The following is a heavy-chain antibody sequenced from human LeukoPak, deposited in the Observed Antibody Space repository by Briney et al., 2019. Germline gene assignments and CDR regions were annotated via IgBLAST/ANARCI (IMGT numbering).Heavy chain of an antibody. D-gene: IGHD3-3*01. CDR3: ARDFDDFWSGYPLGSLWDV. V-gene: IGHV1-18*01. J-gene: IGHJ6*04. CDR2: ISAYNGNT. Sequence: ASVKVSCKASGYTFTSYGISWVRQAPGQGLEWMGWISAYNGNTNYAQKLQGRVTMTTDTSTSTAYMGLRSLRSDDTAVYYCARDFDDFWSGYPLGSLWDVWGKGTTVTVSS. CDR1: GYTFTSYG.